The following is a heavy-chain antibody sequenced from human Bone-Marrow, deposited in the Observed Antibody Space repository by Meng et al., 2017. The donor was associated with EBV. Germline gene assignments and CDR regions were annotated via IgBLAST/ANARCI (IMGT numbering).Heavy chain of an antibody. CDR2: IYYSGRT. CDR1: GGPIGSSSSC. CDR3: ARLTYYYDISRYSVDYFDY. Sequence: ESGPRLVKRSDNLALNWTVSGGPIGSSSSCWGWIREPRGNGLEWIGSIYYSGRTYYNPFLKSRVTISVDPSKNQFSLKLTSVTPADTAVYYSARLTYYYDISRYSVDYFDYWGQGTLVTVSS. V-gene: IGHV4-39*01. D-gene: IGHD3-22*01. J-gene: IGHJ4*02.